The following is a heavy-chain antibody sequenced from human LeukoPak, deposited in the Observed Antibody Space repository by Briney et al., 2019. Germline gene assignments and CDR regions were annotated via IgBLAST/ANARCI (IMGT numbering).Heavy chain of an antibody. CDR1: GYTFIRYA. Sequence: GASVKVSCKGSGYTFIRYAVNWLRQVRGQGLEWMGWINMYTANPAYAQGFTERFVFSLDTSVSTAYLEISNLKAEDTAVYYCARHDNDDDFDYWGQGTLVTVSS. J-gene: IGHJ4*02. V-gene: IGHV7-4-1*02. CDR3: ARHDNDDDFDY. CDR2: INMYTANP. D-gene: IGHD3-16*01.